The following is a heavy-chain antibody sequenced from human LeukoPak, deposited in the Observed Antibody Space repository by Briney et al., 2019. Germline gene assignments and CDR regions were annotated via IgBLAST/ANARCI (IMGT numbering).Heavy chain of an antibody. Sequence: GGSLRLSCVASGFSFSTYSMDWVRQAPGKGLEWVSAIDSSCNSIYYADSVKGRFTISRDNAKNSLYLQMNSLRAEDTAVYYCARQNGWELLAFDIWGQGTMVTVSS. CDR3: ARQNGWELLAFDI. CDR1: GFSFSTYS. D-gene: IGHD1-26*01. J-gene: IGHJ3*02. CDR2: IDSSCNSI. V-gene: IGHV3-21*01.